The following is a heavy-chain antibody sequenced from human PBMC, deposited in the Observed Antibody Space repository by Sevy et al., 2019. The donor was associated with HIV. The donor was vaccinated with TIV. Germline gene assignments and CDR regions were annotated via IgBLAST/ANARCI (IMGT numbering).Heavy chain of an antibody. CDR2: ISGSGVST. V-gene: IGHV3-23*01. CDR1: RFTLRSYA. J-gene: IGHJ4*02. CDR3: AKDVRYDSSGYFDY. D-gene: IGHD3-22*01. Sequence: GGSLRLSCAASRFTLRSYAMSWDRQAPGKGLEWVSAISGSGVSTYYADSVKGRFTISRDNSKNTLYLQMNSLRAEDTAVYYCAKDVRYDSSGYFDYWGQGILVTVSS.